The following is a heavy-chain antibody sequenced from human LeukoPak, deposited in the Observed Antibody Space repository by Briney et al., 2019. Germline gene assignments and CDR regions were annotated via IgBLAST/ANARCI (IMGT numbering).Heavy chain of an antibody. CDR3: ARQAYTSSWTGPLFDY. CDR1: GYSFPNYW. V-gene: IGHV5-51*01. D-gene: IGHD6-13*01. J-gene: IGHJ4*02. CDR2: IYPGDSDT. Sequence: GESLKISCKGSGYSFPNYWVGWVRQAPGKGLEWMGIIYPGDSDTRYSPSFRGQVTISADKSISTAYLQWNSLKASDTAMYYCARQAYTSSWTGPLFDYWAQGTLVTVSS.